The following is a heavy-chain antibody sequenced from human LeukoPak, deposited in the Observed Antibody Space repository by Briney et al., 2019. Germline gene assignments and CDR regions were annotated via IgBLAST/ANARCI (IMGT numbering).Heavy chain of an antibody. CDR1: GGSFSGYY. CDR3: ARGRGKRWLQN. D-gene: IGHD5-24*01. J-gene: IGHJ4*02. V-gene: IGHV4-34*01. Sequence: PSETPSLTCAVYGGSFSGYYWSWIRQPPGKGLEWIGEINHSGSTNYNPSLKSRVTISVDTSKNQFSLKLSSVTAADTAVYYCARGRGKRWLQNWGQGTLVTVSS. CDR2: INHSGST.